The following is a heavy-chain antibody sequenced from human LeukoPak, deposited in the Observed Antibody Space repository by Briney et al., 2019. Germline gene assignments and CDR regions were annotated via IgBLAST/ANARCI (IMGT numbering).Heavy chain of an antibody. CDR3: ASVWRALGYTIDY. D-gene: IGHD5-18*01. J-gene: IGHJ4*02. V-gene: IGHV3-33*01. CDR1: GITFRNYG. CDR2: IWYDGSNK. Sequence: PGRSLRLSCAASGITFRNYGMHWVRQAPGKGLEWVAIIWYDGSNKYYADSVKGRFTISRDNSKNTLYLQMNSLRVEDTAVYYCASVWRALGYTIDYWGQGTQVAVSS.